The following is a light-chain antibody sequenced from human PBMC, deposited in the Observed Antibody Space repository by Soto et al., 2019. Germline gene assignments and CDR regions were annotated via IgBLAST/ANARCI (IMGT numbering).Light chain of an antibody. CDR3: QQYHSFPLT. CDR2: GAS. V-gene: IGKV3-20*01. Sequence: EVVLTQSPGTLSLSPGERATLSCRASQSVSSSDLAWYQQKPGQAPRLLISGASSRATGIPDRFSGSGSGTDFTLTISRLEPEDFATYFCQQYHSFPLTFGGGTTVEIK. J-gene: IGKJ4*01. CDR1: QSVSSSD.